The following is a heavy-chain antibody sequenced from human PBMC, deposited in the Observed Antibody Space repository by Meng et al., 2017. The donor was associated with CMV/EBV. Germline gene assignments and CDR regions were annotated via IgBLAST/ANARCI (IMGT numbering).Heavy chain of an antibody. V-gene: IGHV3-30*02. Sequence: GESLKISCAASGFTFSSYGMHWVRQAPGKGLEWVAFIRYDGSNKYYADSVKGRFTISRDNSKNTLYLQMNSLRAEDTAVYYCAKYGRKWELLMYYFDYWGQGTLVTVSS. CDR1: GFTFSSYG. J-gene: IGHJ4*02. CDR2: IRYDGSNK. CDR3: AKYGRKWELLMYYFDY. D-gene: IGHD1-26*01.